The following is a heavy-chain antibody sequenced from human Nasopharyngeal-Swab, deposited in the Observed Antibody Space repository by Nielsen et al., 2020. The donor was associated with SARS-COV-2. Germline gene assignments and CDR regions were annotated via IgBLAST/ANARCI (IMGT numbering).Heavy chain of an antibody. CDR3: ARESLHCSSTSCFSRQFDY. CDR1: GYTFTSYD. D-gene: IGHD2-2*01. CDR2: INPSGGST. V-gene: IGHV1-46*01. J-gene: IGHJ4*02. Sequence: ASVKVSCKASGYTFTSYDMHWVRQAPGQGLEWMGIINPSGGSTSYAQKFLGRVTMTRDTSTSTVYMELSSLRSEDTAVYYCARESLHCSSTSCFSRQFDYWGQGTLVPVSS.